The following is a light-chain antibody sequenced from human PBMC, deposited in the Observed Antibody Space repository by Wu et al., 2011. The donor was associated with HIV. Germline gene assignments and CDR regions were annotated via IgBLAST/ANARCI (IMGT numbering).Light chain of an antibody. J-gene: IGKJ5*01. Sequence: CRASQSVGNSLRLVPAETWPRLPRLLIYDASNRATGIPARFSGSGSETDFTLTISRLEPEDSAVYFCQQYVSSPTFGQGTRLEIK. CDR1: QSVGNS. CDR2: DAS. V-gene: IGKV3-20*01. CDR3: QQYVSSPT.